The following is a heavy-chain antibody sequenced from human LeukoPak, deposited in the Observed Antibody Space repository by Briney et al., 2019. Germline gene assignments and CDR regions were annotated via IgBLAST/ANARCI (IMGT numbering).Heavy chain of an antibody. J-gene: IGHJ4*02. V-gene: IGHV4-59*12. CDR3: ARAVCCGGDCYYFDY. CDR2: IYYSGST. D-gene: IGHD2-21*02. Sequence: SETLSLICIVSSGSISTYYWSWIRQPPGKGLEWIGYIYYSGSTNYNPSLKSRVTISVDTSKNQFSLNLSSVTAADTAVYYCARAVCCGGDCYYFDYWGQGTLVTVSS. CDR1: SGSISTYY.